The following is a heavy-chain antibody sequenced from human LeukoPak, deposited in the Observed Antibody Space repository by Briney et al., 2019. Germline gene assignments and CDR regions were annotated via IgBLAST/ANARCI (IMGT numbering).Heavy chain of an antibody. D-gene: IGHD2-15*01. CDR2: ISGSGGST. V-gene: IGHV3-23*01. Sequence: GGSLRLSCAASGFTFSSYAMSWVRQAPGRGLEWVSAISGSGGSTYYADSVKGRFTISRDSSKNTLYLQMNSLRAEDTAVYYCAKMVGGYCSAWGQGTLVTVSS. CDR3: AKMVGGYCSA. CDR1: GFTFSSYA. J-gene: IGHJ5*02.